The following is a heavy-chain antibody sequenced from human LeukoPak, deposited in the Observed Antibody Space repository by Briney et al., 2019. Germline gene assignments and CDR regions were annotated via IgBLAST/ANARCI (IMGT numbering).Heavy chain of an antibody. CDR2: INHSGST. Sequence: PSETLSLTCAVYGGSFSGYYWSWIRQPPGKGLEWIGEINHSGSTNYNPSLKSRVTISVDTSKNQFSLKLSSVTAADTAVYYCARGSWYQGADYWGQGTLVTVSS. V-gene: IGHV4-34*01. J-gene: IGHJ4*02. CDR1: GGSFSGYY. CDR3: ARGSWYQGADY. D-gene: IGHD6-13*01.